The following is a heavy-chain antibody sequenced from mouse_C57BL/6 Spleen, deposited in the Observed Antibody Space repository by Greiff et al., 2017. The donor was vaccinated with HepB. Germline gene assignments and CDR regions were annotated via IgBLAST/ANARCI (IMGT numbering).Heavy chain of an antibody. Sequence: QVQLQQPGAELVKPGASVKMSCKASGYTFTSYWITWVKQRPGQGLEWIGDIYPGSGSTNYNEKFKSKATLTVDTSSSTAYMQLSSLISEDSAVYYCARSYYYGSSYVGYFDYWGQGTTLTVSS. V-gene: IGHV1-55*01. J-gene: IGHJ2*01. D-gene: IGHD1-1*01. CDR1: GYTFTSYW. CDR3: ARSYYYGSSYVGYFDY. CDR2: IYPGSGST.